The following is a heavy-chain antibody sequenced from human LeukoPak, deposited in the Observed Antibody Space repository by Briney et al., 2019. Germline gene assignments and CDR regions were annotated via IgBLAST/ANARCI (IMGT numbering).Heavy chain of an antibody. D-gene: IGHD2-2*01. V-gene: IGHV3-30-3*01. Sequence: PGRSLRLSCAASGFTFSSYAMHWVRQAPGKGLEWVAVISYDGSNKYYADSVKGRFTISRDNSKNTLYLQMNSLRAEDTAVYYCARGRMQGPFDVVVPAARDMDVWGKGTTVTVSS. J-gene: IGHJ6*03. CDR1: GFTFSSYA. CDR3: ARGRMQGPFDVVVPAARDMDV. CDR2: ISYDGSNK.